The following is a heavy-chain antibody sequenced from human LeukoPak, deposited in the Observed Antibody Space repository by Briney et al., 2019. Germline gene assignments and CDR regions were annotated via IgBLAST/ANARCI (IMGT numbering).Heavy chain of an antibody. CDR2: IYYSGST. Sequence: PSETLSLTCTVSGGSISSSSYYWGWIRQPPGKGLEWIGSIYYSGSTYYNPSLKSRVTISVDTSKNQFSLKLSSVTAADTAVYYCVRSPQLDPWGQGTLVTVSS. CDR1: GGSISSSSYY. V-gene: IGHV4-39*07. J-gene: IGHJ5*02. CDR3: VRSPQLDP.